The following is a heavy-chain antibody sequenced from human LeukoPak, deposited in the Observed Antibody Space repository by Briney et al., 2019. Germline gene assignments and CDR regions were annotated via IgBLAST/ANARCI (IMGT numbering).Heavy chain of an antibody. D-gene: IGHD3-22*01. CDR2: IYYSGST. CDR3: ARFQPPWSGYYDSSGYYYAAQFDY. V-gene: IGHV4-31*03. J-gene: IGHJ4*02. CDR1: GGSISSGGYY. Sequence: PSETLSLTCTVSGGSISSGGYYWSWIRQHPGKGLEWIGYIYYSGSTYYNPSLKSRVTISVDTSKNQFSLKLSSVTAADTAVYYCARFQPPWSGYYDSSGYYYAAQFDYWGQGTLVTVSS.